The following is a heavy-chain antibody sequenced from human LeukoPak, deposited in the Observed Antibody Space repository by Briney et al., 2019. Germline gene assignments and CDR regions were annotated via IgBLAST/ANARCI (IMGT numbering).Heavy chain of an antibody. V-gene: IGHV3-23*01. CDR3: AKKETYYYVNFDY. CDR1: GFTFSSYA. J-gene: IGHJ4*02. D-gene: IGHD3-10*02. Sequence: GGSLRLSCAASGFTFSSYAMSWVRQAPGKGLEWVSAISGSGGSTYYADSVKGRFTISRVNSKNTLYLQMNSLRAEDTAVYYCAKKETYYYVNFDYWGQGTLVTVSS. CDR2: ISGSGGST.